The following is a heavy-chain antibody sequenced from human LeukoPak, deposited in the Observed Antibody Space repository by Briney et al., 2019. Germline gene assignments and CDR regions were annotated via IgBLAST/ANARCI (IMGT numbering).Heavy chain of an antibody. CDR3: ARQPSSWFTSFDS. CDR2: IYYSGST. Sequence: PSETLSLTCTVSGGSLSSYFWSWIRQPPGKGLEWIAYIYYSGSTSYNPSLKSRVTISVDTSKNQFSLKLSSVTAADTAVYYCARQPSSWFTSFDSWGQGTLATVSS. V-gene: IGHV4-59*01. CDR1: GGSLSSYF. D-gene: IGHD6-13*01. J-gene: IGHJ4*02.